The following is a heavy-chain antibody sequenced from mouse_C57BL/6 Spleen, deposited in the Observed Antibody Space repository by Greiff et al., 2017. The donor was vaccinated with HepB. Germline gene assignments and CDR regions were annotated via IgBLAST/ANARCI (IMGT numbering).Heavy chain of an antibody. CDR1: GYTFTSYW. D-gene: IGHD3-1*01. CDR2: IHPNSGST. CDR3: ASSGYGPPMDY. V-gene: IGHV1-64*01. Sequence: VQLQQPGAELVKPGASVKLSCKASGYTFTSYWMHWVKQRPGQGLEWIGMIHPNSGSTNYNEKFKSKATLTVDKSSSTAYMQLSSLTSEDAAVYYCASSGYGPPMDYWGQGTSVTVSS. J-gene: IGHJ4*01.